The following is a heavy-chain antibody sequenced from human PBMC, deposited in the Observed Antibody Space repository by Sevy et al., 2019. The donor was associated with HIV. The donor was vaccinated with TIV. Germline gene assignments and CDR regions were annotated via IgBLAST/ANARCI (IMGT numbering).Heavy chain of an antibody. D-gene: IGHD3-3*01. J-gene: IGHJ4*02. CDR2: ISGSGGST. CDR1: GFTFSSYA. CDR3: AKNDFWSGYPIDY. Sequence: GGSLRLSCAASGFTFSSYAMSWVRQAPGKGLEWVSAISGSGGSTYYADSVKGRFTISRDNSKNTLYLQMNSLRAEDMAVYYCAKNDFWSGYPIDYWGQGTLVTVSS. V-gene: IGHV3-23*01.